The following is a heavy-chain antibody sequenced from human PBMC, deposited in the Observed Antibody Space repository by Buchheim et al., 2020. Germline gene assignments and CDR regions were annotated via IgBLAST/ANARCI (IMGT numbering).Heavy chain of an antibody. D-gene: IGHD6-19*01. J-gene: IGHJ4*02. CDR2: IWYDGSNK. CDR3: ARDGVAVAGSGYFDY. Sequence: QVQLVESGGGVVQPGRSLRLSCAASGFTFSSYGMHWVRQAPGKGLEWVAVIWYDGSNKYYADSVKGRFNISRDNSKNTLYLQMNSLRAEDTAVYYCARDGVAVAGSGYFDYWGQGTL. V-gene: IGHV3-33*01. CDR1: GFTFSSYG.